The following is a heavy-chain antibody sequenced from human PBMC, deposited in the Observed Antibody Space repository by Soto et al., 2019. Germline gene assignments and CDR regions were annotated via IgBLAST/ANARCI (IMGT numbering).Heavy chain of an antibody. J-gene: IGHJ4*02. V-gene: IGHV3-7*03. Sequence: EVQLVESGGGLVQPGGSRRLSCAASGFTFTTYWVGWVRQAPGKGLEWVASINPDGMGKYYVDSVKGRFTISRDNDENSLFLQMDSLRPDDTAVYYCVRGYSDYTDYFDYWGQGALVTVSS. CDR1: GFTFTTYW. CDR2: INPDGMGK. CDR3: VRGYSDYTDYFDY. D-gene: IGHD5-12*01.